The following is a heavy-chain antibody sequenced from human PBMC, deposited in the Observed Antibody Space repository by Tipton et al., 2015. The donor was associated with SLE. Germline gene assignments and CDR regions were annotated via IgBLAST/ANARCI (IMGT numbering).Heavy chain of an antibody. V-gene: IGHV4-34*01. CDR3: ARVPLLWFGEASYYYYYMDV. CDR1: GGSISSYY. J-gene: IGHJ6*03. CDR2: INHSGST. Sequence: TLSLTCTVSGGSISSYYWSWIRQPPGKGLEWIGEINHSGSTNHNPSLKSRVTISVDTSKNQFSLKLSSVTAADTAVYYCARVPLLWFGEASYYYYYMDVWGKGTTVTVSS. D-gene: IGHD3-10*01.